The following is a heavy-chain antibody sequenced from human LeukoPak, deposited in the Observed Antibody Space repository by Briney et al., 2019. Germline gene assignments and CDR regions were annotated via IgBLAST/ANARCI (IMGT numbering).Heavy chain of an antibody. CDR3: ARRTGYYDGFDY. D-gene: IGHD3/OR15-3a*01. CDR1: GGSISSYH. V-gene: IGHV4-59*01. CDR2: IYYSGST. J-gene: IGHJ4*02. Sequence: PSETLSLTCRVSGGSISSYHWSWIRQPPGKGLEWIGYIYYSGSTNYNPSLKSRVTISVDTSKNQFSLKLSSVTAADTAVYYCARRTGYYDGFDYWGQGTLVTVSS.